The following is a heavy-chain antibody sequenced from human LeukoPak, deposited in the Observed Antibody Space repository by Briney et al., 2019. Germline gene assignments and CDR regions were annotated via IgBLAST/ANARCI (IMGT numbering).Heavy chain of an antibody. CDR3: AIHCGGDCLFDY. Sequence: SETLSLTCAVYGGSFSGYYWSWIRPPPGKGLEWIGEINHSGSTNYNPSLKSRVTISVDTSKNQFSLKLSSVTAADTAVYYCAIHCGGDCLFDYWGQGTLVTVSS. D-gene: IGHD2-21*02. CDR1: GGSFSGYY. J-gene: IGHJ4*02. CDR2: INHSGST. V-gene: IGHV4-34*01.